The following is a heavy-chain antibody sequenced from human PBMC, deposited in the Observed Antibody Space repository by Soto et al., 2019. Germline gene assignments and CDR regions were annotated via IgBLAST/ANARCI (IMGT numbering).Heavy chain of an antibody. V-gene: IGHV4-34*01. CDR1: GGSFSGYY. CDR3: ARGNTHGYYYMDV. J-gene: IGHJ6*03. CDR2: INHSGST. Sequence: PSETLSLTCAVYGGSFSGYYWSWIRQPPGKGLEWIGEINHSGSTNYNPSLKSRVTISVDTSKNQFSLKLTSVTAADTAVYFCARGNTHGYYYMDVWGRGTTVTXSS. D-gene: IGHD3-3*01.